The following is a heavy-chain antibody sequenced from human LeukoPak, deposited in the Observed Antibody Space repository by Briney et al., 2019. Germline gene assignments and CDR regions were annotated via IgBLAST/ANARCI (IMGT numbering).Heavy chain of an antibody. CDR2: IWYDGSNK. V-gene: IGHV3-33*01. Sequence: GGSLRLSCAASGFTFSSYGMHWVRQAPGKGLEWVAVIWYDGSNKYYADSVKGRFTISRDNSKNTLYLQMNGLRAEDTAVYYCARDHIPSSSGWFDPWGQGTLVTVSS. J-gene: IGHJ5*02. CDR1: GFTFSSYG. D-gene: IGHD6-6*01. CDR3: ARDHIPSSSGWFDP.